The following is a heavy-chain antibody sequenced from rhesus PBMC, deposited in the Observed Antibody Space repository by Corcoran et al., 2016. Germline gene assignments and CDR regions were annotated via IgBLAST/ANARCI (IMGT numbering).Heavy chain of an antibody. Sequence: QVQLQESGPGLVKPSETLSLTCAVSGGSISSGYYYWTWIRQPQGKGLEWIGYINYSGSTSYNPSLKSRVTISRDTSKNQFSLKLSSVTAADTAVYYCARDYGSRFDYWGQGVLVTVSS. CDR3: ARDYGSRFDY. CDR2: INYSGST. V-gene: IGHV4-122*02. CDR1: GGSISSGYYY. J-gene: IGHJ4*01. D-gene: IGHD4-29*01.